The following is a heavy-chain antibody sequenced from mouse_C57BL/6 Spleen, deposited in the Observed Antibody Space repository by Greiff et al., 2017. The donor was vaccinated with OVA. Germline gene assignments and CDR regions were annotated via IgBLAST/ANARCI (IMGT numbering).Heavy chain of an antibody. CDR2: ISGGGGNT. Sequence: EVKVVESGGGLVKPGGSLKLSCAASGFTFSSYTMSWVRQTPEKRLEWVATISGGGGNTYYPDSVKGRFTISRDNAKNTLYLQMSSLRSEDTALYYCASGNWVFDYWGKGTTLTVSS. CDR1: GFTFSSYT. J-gene: IGHJ2*01. CDR3: ASGNWVFDY. D-gene: IGHD4-1*01. V-gene: IGHV5-9*01.